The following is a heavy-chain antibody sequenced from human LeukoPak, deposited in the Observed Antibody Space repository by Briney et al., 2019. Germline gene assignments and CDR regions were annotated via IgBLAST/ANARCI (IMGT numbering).Heavy chain of an antibody. CDR1: GYTFTSYG. V-gene: IGHV1-18*01. D-gene: IGHD3-10*01. CDR3: ARALERFGGIYGMDV. J-gene: IGHJ6*02. Sequence: ASVKVSCKPSGYTFTSYGISWVRQAPGQGLEWMGWISAYNGNTNYAQKLQGRVTMTTDTSTSTAYMELRSLRSDDTAVYYCARALERFGGIYGMDVWGQGTTVTVSS. CDR2: ISAYNGNT.